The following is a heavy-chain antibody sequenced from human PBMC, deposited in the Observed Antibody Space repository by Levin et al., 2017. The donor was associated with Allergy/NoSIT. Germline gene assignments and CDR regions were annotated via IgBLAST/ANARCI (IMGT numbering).Heavy chain of an antibody. Sequence: GGSLRLSCAASGFTFSSYSMNWVRQAPGKGLEWVSSISSSSSYIYYADSVKGRFTISSDNAKNSLYLQMNSLRAEDTAVYYCASSAGGARFSFDYWGQGTLVTVSS. CDR3: ASSAGGARFSFDY. CDR2: ISSSSSYI. CDR1: GFTFSSYS. D-gene: IGHD2-8*02. J-gene: IGHJ4*02. V-gene: IGHV3-21*01.